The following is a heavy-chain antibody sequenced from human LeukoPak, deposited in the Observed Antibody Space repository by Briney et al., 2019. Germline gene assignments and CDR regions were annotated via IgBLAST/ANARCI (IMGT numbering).Heavy chain of an antibody. D-gene: IGHD4-17*01. CDR3: ATHDYGDPVDY. Sequence: SETLSLTCTVSGGSISSSSYYWGWIRQPPGKGLEWIGSIYYSGSTYYNPSLKSRVTISVDTSKNQFSLKLSSVTAADTAVYYCATHDYGDPVDYWGQGTLVTVSS. V-gene: IGHV4-39*01. CDR2: IYYSGST. CDR1: GGSISSSSYY. J-gene: IGHJ4*02.